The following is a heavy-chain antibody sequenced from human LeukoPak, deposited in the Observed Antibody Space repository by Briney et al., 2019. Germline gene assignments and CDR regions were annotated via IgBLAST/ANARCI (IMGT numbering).Heavy chain of an antibody. D-gene: IGHD2-15*01. J-gene: IGHJ4*02. CDR1: GGSISSYH. Sequence: SETLSLTCTVSGGSISSYHWSWIRQPPGKGLEWIGYIYYSGSTNYNPSLKSRVTISVDTSKNQFSLKLSSVTAADTAVYYCARQDCSGGSCDYDYWGQGTLVTVSS. CDR3: ARQDCSGGSCDYDY. CDR2: IYYSGST. V-gene: IGHV4-59*08.